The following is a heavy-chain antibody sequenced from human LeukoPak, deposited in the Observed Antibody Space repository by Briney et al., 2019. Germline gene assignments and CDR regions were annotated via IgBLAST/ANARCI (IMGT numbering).Heavy chain of an antibody. V-gene: IGHV3-33*01. Sequence: PGRSLRLSCAASGFTFSSYGMHWVRQAPGKGLERVAVIWYDGSNKYYADSVKGRFTISRDNSKNTLYLQMNSLRAEDTAVYYCASYSGYDASFDYWGQGTLVTVSS. D-gene: IGHD5-12*01. CDR2: IWYDGSNK. J-gene: IGHJ4*02. CDR1: GFTFSSYG. CDR3: ASYSGYDASFDY.